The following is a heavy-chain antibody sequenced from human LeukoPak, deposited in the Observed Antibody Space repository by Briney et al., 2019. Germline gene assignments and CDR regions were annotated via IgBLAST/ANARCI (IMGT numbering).Heavy chain of an antibody. D-gene: IGHD3-10*01. CDR2: IYYSGST. Sequence: SETLSLTCAVSGGSISSSTYYWGWTRQPPGKGQEWIGSIYYSGSTYYNPSLQGRVTISVDTSRNQFSLKLNSVTAADTAVYYCARLPSGSRRSGYYAMDVWGQGTTVTVSS. J-gene: IGHJ6*02. CDR3: ARLPSGSRRSGYYAMDV. V-gene: IGHV4-39*01. CDR1: GGSISSSTYY.